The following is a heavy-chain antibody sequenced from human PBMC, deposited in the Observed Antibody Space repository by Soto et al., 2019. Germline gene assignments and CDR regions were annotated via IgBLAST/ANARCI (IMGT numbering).Heavy chain of an antibody. D-gene: IGHD3-10*01. V-gene: IGHV3-11*01. J-gene: IGHJ6*02. CDR2: ISSGGFTI. CDR1: GFTFSDYY. CDR3: ERDPGIYSGMDF. Sequence: QVQLVESGGGLVKPGGALRLSCTASGFTFSDYYMTWIRQAPGKGLEWLSYISSGGFTIYYADSVKGRFTVSMDNAKNSMYLPMNTLRVEDTAVYYCERDPGIYSGMDFWGPGTTVTVSS.